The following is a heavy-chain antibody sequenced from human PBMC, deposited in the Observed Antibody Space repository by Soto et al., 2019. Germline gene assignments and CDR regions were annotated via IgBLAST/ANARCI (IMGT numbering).Heavy chain of an antibody. CDR1: GFTFSSYA. Sequence: PGGSLRLSCAASGFTFSSYAMHWVRQAPGKGLEWVAVISYDGSNKYYADSVKGRFTISRDNSKNTLYLQMNSLRAEDTAVYYCARDLTDTAMVTGFDYWGQGTLVTVSS. J-gene: IGHJ4*02. V-gene: IGHV3-30-3*01. CDR2: ISYDGSNK. CDR3: ARDLTDTAMVTGFDY. D-gene: IGHD5-18*01.